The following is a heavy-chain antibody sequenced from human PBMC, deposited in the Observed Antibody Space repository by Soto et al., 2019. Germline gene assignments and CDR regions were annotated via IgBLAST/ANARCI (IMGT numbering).Heavy chain of an antibody. CDR2: IIPIFGTA. CDR3: ARGMGDVDTAMVNVYYYGMDV. Sequence: QVQLVQSGAEVKKPGSSVKVSCKASGGTFSSYAISWVRQAPGQGLEWMGGIIPIFGTANYAQKFQGRVTITADESTRTAYMELSSLRSEDTAVYYCARGMGDVDTAMVNVYYYGMDVWGQGTTVTVSS. V-gene: IGHV1-69*01. CDR1: GGTFSSYA. J-gene: IGHJ6*02. D-gene: IGHD5-18*01.